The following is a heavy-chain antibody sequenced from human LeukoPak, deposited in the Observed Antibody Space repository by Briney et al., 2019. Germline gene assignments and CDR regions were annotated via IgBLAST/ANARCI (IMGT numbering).Heavy chain of an antibody. D-gene: IGHD6-19*01. V-gene: IGHV5-51*01. Sequence: GESLKISCKGSGYSFTSYWIGWVRQMPGKGLEWMGIIYPGDSDTRYSPSFQGQVTISADKSISTAYLQWSSLKASDTATYYCARQRIPGIAVAGTDYWGQGTLVTVSS. CDR1: GYSFTSYW. CDR2: IYPGDSDT. J-gene: IGHJ4*02. CDR3: ARQRIPGIAVAGTDY.